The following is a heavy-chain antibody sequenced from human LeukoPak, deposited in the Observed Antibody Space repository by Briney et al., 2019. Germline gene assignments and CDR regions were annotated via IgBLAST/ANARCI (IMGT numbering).Heavy chain of an antibody. CDR1: GFTFSSYE. Sequence: GGSLRLSCAASGFTFSSYEMNWVRQAPGKGLEWVSYISSSGSTIYYADSVKGRFTISRDNAKNSLYLQVNSLRAEDTAVYYCARDGLSIDYWGQGTLVTVSS. CDR3: ARDGLSIDY. CDR2: ISSSGSTI. D-gene: IGHD3/OR15-3a*01. J-gene: IGHJ4*02. V-gene: IGHV3-48*03.